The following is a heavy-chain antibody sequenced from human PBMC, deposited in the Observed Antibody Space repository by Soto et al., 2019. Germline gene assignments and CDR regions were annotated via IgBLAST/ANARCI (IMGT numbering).Heavy chain of an antibody. CDR1: GYTFTSYY. J-gene: IGHJ6*02. Sequence: VASVKVSCKASGYTFTSYYMHWVRQAPGQGLEWMGIINPSGGSTSYAQKFQGRVTMTRDTSTSTVYMELSSLRSEDTAVYYCARALRVATIMNYYYYYGMDVWGQGTTVTVSS. CDR3: ARALRVATIMNYYYYYGMDV. D-gene: IGHD5-12*01. CDR2: INPSGGST. V-gene: IGHV1-46*01.